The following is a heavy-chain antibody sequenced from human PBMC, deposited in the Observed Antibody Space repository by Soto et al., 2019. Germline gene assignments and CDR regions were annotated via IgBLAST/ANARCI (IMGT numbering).Heavy chain of an antibody. CDR2: INPNSGGT. CDR1: GYTFTGYY. J-gene: IGHJ6*02. V-gene: IGHV1-2*02. CDR3: ASWDIVAQGENYYGVDV. D-gene: IGHD5-12*01. Sequence: ASVKVSCKASGYTFTGYYMHWVRQAPGQGLEWMGWINPNSGGTNYAQKFQGRVTMTRDTSTSTAYMEPSRLRSGDAAVYYCASWDIVAQGENYYGVDVWGQGTTVTVSS.